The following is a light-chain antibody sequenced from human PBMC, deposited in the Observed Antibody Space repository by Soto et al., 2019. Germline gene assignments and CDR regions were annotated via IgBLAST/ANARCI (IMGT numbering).Light chain of an antibody. CDR3: QQYNTYSWT. J-gene: IGKJ1*01. CDR2: KAS. Sequence: DIQMTQSPSTLSASVGDRVTIICRASQSISSWLAWYQQKPGKAPKLLIYKASSLESGVPSRFSGSGSGTEFSLTISSLQPDDFAIYYCQQYNTYSWTFGQGTQVEIK. CDR1: QSISSW. V-gene: IGKV1-5*03.